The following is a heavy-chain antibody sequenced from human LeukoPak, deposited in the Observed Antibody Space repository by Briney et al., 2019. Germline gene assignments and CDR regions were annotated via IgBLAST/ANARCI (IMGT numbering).Heavy chain of an antibody. CDR2: IYYSGST. J-gene: IGHJ4*02. D-gene: IGHD2-15*01. V-gene: IGHV4-39*07. Sequence: SETLSLTCTVSGGSISSSSYYWGWIRQPPGKGLEWIGSIYYSGSTYYNPSLKSRVTISVDRSKNQFSLKLSSVTAADTAVYYCARRNYCSGGSCYGEDYFDYWGQGTLVTVSS. CDR3: ARRNYCSGGSCYGEDYFDY. CDR1: GGSISSSSYY.